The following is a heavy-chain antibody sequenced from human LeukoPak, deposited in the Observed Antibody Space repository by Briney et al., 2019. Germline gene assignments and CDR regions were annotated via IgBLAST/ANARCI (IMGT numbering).Heavy chain of an antibody. D-gene: IGHD3-22*01. J-gene: IGHJ4*02. V-gene: IGHV3-74*01. CDR1: GFTFSSYW. Sequence: GGSLRLSCAASGFTFSSYWMHWVRQAPGKGLVWVSRINSDGSSTSYADSVKGRFTISRDNAKNTLYLQMNSLRAEDTAVYYCARGLDPNYYDSSGYYSGWGQGTLVTVSS. CDR2: INSDGSST. CDR3: ARGLDPNYYDSSGYYSG.